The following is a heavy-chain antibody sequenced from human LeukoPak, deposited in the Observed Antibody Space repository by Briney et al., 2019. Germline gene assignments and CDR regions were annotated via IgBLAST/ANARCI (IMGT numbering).Heavy chain of an antibody. CDR3: ATRSDSGYEYFGN. CDR2: IYPGDSDT. Sequence: GESLKISCKGSGYSFTSHWIGWVRQMPGKGLEWMGIIYPGDSDTRYNPSFQGQVTISADKSISIAYLQWSSLKASDTAMYYCATRSDSGYEYFGNWGQGTLVTVSA. V-gene: IGHV5-51*01. J-gene: IGHJ4*02. D-gene: IGHD5-12*01. CDR1: GYSFTSHW.